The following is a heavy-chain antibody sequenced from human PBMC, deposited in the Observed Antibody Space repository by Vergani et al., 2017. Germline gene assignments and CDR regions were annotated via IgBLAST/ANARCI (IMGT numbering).Heavy chain of an antibody. CDR3: ARDPDIVVVPATPYYYYYYGMDV. CDR2: ISAYNGNT. D-gene: IGHD2-2*01. CDR1: GYTFTSYG. V-gene: IGHV1-18*04. J-gene: IGHJ6*02. Sequence: QVQLVQSGAEVKKPGASVKVSCKASGYTFTSYGISWVRQAPGQGLEWMGWISAYNGNTNYAQKLQGRVTMTTDTSTSTAYMALRSLRSDDTAVYYCARDPDIVVVPATPYYYYYYGMDVWGQGTTVIVSS.